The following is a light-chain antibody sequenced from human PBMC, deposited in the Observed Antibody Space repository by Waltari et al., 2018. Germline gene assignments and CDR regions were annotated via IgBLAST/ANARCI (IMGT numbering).Light chain of an antibody. V-gene: IGLV3-1*01. J-gene: IGLJ1*01. CDR1: QSGDKY. CDR3: QAWDSSTGV. CDR2: QDS. Sequence: SYELTQPPSVSVSPGQTASITCSGDQSGDKYACWYQQKPGQSPVLVIYQDSKRPSGIPERFSGSNSGNTATLTISGTQAMDEADYYCQAWDSSTGVFGTGTKVTVL.